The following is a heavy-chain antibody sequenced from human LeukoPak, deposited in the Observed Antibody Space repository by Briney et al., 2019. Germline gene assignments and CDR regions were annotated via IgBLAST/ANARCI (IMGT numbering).Heavy chain of an antibody. Sequence: ASVKVSCKASGYDFTSVGITWVRRAPGQGLEWMGWISPYNGNTRYAQKFQGRVAMTTDTSTTTAYMELRGLRFNDTAVYYCARAGPGSGWYFDYWGQGTLVIVSS. J-gene: IGHJ4*02. CDR3: ARAGPGSGWYFDY. D-gene: IGHD6-19*01. V-gene: IGHV1-18*01. CDR2: ISPYNGNT. CDR1: GYDFTSVG.